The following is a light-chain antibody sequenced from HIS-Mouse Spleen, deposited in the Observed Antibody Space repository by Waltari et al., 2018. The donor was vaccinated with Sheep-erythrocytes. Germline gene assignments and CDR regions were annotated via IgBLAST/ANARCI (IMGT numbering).Light chain of an antibody. J-gene: IGLJ2*01. CDR1: QLGDQY. V-gene: IGLV3-1*01. CDR2: QDS. CDR3: QAWDSSTAV. Sequence: SYELTQPPSVSVSPGQTASITCSGHQLGDQYAYWYQQKPGQSPVLVIYQDSKRPSGIPERFSGSNSGNTATLTISGTQAMDEADYYCQAWDSSTAVFGGGTKLTVL.